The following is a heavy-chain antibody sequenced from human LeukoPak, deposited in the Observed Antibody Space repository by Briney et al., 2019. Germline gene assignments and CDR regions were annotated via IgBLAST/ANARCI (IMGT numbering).Heavy chain of an antibody. Sequence: SETLSLTCTVSGGSISSYYWSWTRQPPGEGLEWIGYIYYSGSTNYNPSLKSRVTISVDTSKNQFSLKLSSVTAADTAVYYCAREVVVVPAASGFDPWGQGTLVTVSS. CDR3: AREVVVVPAASGFDP. V-gene: IGHV4-59*01. CDR2: IYYSGST. CDR1: GGSISSYY. J-gene: IGHJ5*02. D-gene: IGHD2-2*01.